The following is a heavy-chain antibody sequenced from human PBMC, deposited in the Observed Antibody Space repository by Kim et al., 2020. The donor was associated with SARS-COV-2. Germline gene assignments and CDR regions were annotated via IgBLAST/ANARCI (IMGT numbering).Heavy chain of an antibody. V-gene: IGHV3-74*01. CDR1: DSSVSPFY. J-gene: IGHJ3*02. Sequence: GGSLRLSCAASDSSVSPFYMHWVRQAPGKGLVWISHINSDGSMTHYADSVKGRFSISRDNAKNTLFLEMNSLRVDDTAVYYCARDRGYPDSFDIWGQGT. CDR3: ARDRGYPDSFDI. CDR2: INSDGSMT. D-gene: IGHD5-18*01.